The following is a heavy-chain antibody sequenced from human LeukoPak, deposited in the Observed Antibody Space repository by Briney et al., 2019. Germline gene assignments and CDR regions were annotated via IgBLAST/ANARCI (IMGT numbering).Heavy chain of an antibody. Sequence: GGSLRLSCAASGFTFSSYAMSWVRQAPGKGLEWVLFISGTGGTTFYADSVKGRFTISRDNSENTLYLQMNSLRDDDTAVYYCAKHVPFGDYWGQGTLVTVSS. CDR2: ISGTGGTT. CDR1: GFTFSSYA. J-gene: IGHJ4*02. V-gene: IGHV3-23*01. D-gene: IGHD3-10*01. CDR3: AKHVPFGDY.